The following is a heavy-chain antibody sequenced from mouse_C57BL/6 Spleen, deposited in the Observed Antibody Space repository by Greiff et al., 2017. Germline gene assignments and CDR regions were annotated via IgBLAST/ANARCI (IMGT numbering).Heavy chain of an antibody. CDR2: ISYDGSN. CDR1: GYSITSGYY. V-gene: IGHV3-6*01. CDR3: ARGELGYYGSSPFAY. D-gene: IGHD1-1*01. Sequence: DVKLQESGPGLVKPSQSLSLTCSVTGYSITSGYYWNWIRQFPGNKLEWMGYISYDGSNNYNPSLKNRISITRDTSKNQFFLKLNSVTTEDTATYYCARGELGYYGSSPFAYWGQGTLVTVSA. J-gene: IGHJ3*01.